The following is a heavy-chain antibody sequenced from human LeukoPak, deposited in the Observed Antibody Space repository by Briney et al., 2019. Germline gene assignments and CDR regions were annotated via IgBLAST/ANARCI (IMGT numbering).Heavy chain of an antibody. V-gene: IGHV1-2*02. D-gene: IGHD2-2*01. CDR3: ARERRRIRSTSCWGWFDP. Sequence: ASVKVSCKASGYTFTSYDINWVRQAPGQGLEWMGWINPKSGGTKYAQKFQGRVTMTRDTSISTAYMELSRLRSDDTAVYYCARERRRIRSTSCWGWFDPWGQGTLVTVSS. CDR1: GYTFTSYD. J-gene: IGHJ5*02. CDR2: INPKSGGT.